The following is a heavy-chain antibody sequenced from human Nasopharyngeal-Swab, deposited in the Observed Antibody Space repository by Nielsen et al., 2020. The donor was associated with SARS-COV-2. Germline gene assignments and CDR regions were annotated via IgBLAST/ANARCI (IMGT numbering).Heavy chain of an antibody. V-gene: IGHV1-69*01. J-gene: IGHJ4*02. CDR2: IIPIFGTA. D-gene: IGHD4-23*01. Sequence: WVRQAPGQGLEWMGGIIPIFGTANYAQKFQGRVTITADESTSTAYMELSSLRSEDTAVYYCARDQGGYGGNSFDYWGQGTLVTVSS. CDR3: ARDQGGYGGNSFDY.